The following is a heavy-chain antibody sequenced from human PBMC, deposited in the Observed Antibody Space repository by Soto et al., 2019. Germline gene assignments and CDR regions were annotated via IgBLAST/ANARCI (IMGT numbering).Heavy chain of an antibody. J-gene: IGHJ4*02. CDR1: GFSLSTSGVG. CDR3: ALLHYDILTGSKGGSLDY. CDR2: IYWDDDK. V-gene: IGHV2-5*02. Sequence: SGPTLVNPTQTLTLTCTFSGFSLSTSGVGVGWIRQPPGKALEWLALIYWDDDKRYSPSLKSRLTITKDTSKNQVVLTMTNMDPVDTATYYCALLHYDILTGSKGGSLDYWGQGTLVTVSS. D-gene: IGHD3-9*01.